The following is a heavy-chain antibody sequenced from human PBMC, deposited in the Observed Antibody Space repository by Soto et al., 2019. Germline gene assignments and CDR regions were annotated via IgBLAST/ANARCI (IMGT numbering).Heavy chain of an antibody. CDR1: GGSISSGGYY. CDR3: ARFWGPMASLVDDF. V-gene: IGHV4-31*03. J-gene: IGHJ4*02. CDR2: IYYSGST. Sequence: PSETLSLTCTVSGGSISSGGYYWSWIRQHPGKGLEWIGYIYYSGSTYYNPSLKSRVTISVDTSKNTLFLQMSSLRPEDTAVYYCARFWGPMASLVDDFWGQGTPVTVSS. D-gene: IGHD3-16*01.